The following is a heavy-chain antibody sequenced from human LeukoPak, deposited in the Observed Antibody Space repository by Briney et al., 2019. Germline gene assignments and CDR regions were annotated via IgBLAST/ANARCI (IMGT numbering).Heavy chain of an antibody. CDR2: ISWNSGSI. J-gene: IGHJ4*02. V-gene: IGHV3-9*01. Sequence: GGPLRLSCAASGFTFDDYAMHWVRQAPGKGLEWVSGISWNSGSIGYADSVKGRFTISRDNAKNSLYLQMNSLRAEDTALYYCAKDMWSCGLGYCSSTSPTADYWGQGTLVTVSS. CDR1: GFTFDDYA. CDR3: AKDMWSCGLGYCSSTSPTADY. D-gene: IGHD2-2*01.